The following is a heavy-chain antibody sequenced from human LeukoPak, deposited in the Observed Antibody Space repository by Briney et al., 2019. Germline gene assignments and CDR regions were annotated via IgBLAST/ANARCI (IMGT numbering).Heavy chain of an antibody. D-gene: IGHD5-18*01. CDR3: ERPTGYSYAFDVFEI. V-gene: IGHV1-8*01. Sequence: GAPVKVSCKASGYTFTSYDINWVRQATGQGLEWMGWMNPNSGNTGYAQKFQGRVTMTRNTSISTAYMELSSLSSEDTAVYYCERPTGYSYAFDVFEIWGQGTMVTVSS. CDR2: MNPNSGNT. CDR1: GYTFTSYD. J-gene: IGHJ3*02.